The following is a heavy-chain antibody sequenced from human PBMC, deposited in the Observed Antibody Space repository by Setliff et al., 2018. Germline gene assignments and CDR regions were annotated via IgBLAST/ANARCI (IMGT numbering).Heavy chain of an antibody. CDR1: GYTFAGYY. J-gene: IGHJ3*02. D-gene: IGHD3-10*01. CDR2: INPIGGGA. Sequence: ASVKVSCKASGYTFAGYYIHWVRQTPGQGLERMGHINPIGGGATYAQKFHGRVTMTRDSSTSTVYMELNSLGADDTAIYFCARDLNRWFGEFAFDIWGQGTMVTVSS. V-gene: IGHV1-2*06. CDR3: ARDLNRWFGEFAFDI.